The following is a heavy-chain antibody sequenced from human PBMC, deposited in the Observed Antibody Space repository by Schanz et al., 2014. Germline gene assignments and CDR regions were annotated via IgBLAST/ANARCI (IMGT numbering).Heavy chain of an antibody. D-gene: IGHD6-6*01. CDR1: GYTFTGHH. J-gene: IGHJ2*01. V-gene: IGHV1-2*02. CDR3: ARAGQDFEYSSLSPIWYFDL. CDR2: INPNSGDT. Sequence: QVQLVQSGAEVKKPGASVKVSCKASGYTFTGHHMHWVRQAPGQGLEWMGWINPNSGDTEYGQQFEGRVTLTRDTSISTAYMELSRLRSDDTAVYYCARAGQDFEYSSLSPIWYFDLWGRGTLVTVSS.